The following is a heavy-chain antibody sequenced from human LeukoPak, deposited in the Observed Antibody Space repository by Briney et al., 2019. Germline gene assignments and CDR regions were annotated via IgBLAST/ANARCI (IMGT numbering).Heavy chain of an antibody. Sequence: SGASLRLSCATSGFTFSSYTMNWVRQTPGKGLEWVSTISDRARNTHYAYSVNGRFTISRDDFLNMVYLQMDRLTVEDTAVYYCTTRLQHHFDYWGQGTQVTVSS. CDR1: GFTFSSYT. J-gene: IGHJ4*02. V-gene: IGHV3-23*01. CDR3: TTRLQHHFDY. D-gene: IGHD4-11*01. CDR2: ISDRARNT.